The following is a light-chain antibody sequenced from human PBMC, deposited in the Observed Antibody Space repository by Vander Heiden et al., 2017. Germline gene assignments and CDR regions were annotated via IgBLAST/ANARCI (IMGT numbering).Light chain of an antibody. CDR2: GAS. CDR3: QQYGSSIT. CDR1: QSVSSSY. Sequence: EIVLTQSPGTLYLSRGERATLSCRASQSVSSSYLAWYQQKPGQAHRLLIYGASSRATGIPDRFSGSGSGTDFTITISRLEPEDFAVYYCQQYGSSITFGQGTRLEIK. J-gene: IGKJ5*01. V-gene: IGKV3-20*01.